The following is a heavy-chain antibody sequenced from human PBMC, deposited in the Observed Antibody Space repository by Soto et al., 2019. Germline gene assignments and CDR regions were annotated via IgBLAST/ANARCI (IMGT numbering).Heavy chain of an antibody. D-gene: IGHD3-16*01. Sequence: QVQLEESGGGVVQPGRSLRLSCAASGFTFSSYAIHWVRQAPGKGLEWVTIISYDGTNKYYADSVKGRFTISRDNSKNTLFLQMNSLTAEDTAVYYCARCEGQGGDYNYYGMDVWGQGTTVTVSS. CDR3: ARCEGQGGDYNYYGMDV. CDR2: ISYDGTNK. V-gene: IGHV3-30*14. CDR1: GFTFSSYA. J-gene: IGHJ6*02.